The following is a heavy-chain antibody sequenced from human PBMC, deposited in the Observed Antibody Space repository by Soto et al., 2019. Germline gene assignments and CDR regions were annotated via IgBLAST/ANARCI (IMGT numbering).Heavy chain of an antibody. V-gene: IGHV3-23*01. D-gene: IGHD2-15*01. CDR1: GFTFSSYA. Sequence: EVQLLESGGGLVQPGGSLRLSCAASGFTFSSYAMSWVRQAPGKGLEWVSAISGSGGSTYYADSVKGRFTISRDNSKNTLYLQMNSLRAEDTAVYYCAKDLRRILLGYYYYYYGMDVWGQGTTVTVSS. CDR2: ISGSGGST. CDR3: AKDLRRILLGYYYYYYGMDV. J-gene: IGHJ6*02.